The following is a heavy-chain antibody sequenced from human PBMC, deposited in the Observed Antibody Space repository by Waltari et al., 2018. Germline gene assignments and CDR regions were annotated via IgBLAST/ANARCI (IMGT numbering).Heavy chain of an antibody. D-gene: IGHD3-22*01. V-gene: IGHV1-46*01. CDR3: ARIDSGGYYYDY. J-gene: IGHJ4*02. CDR1: GYTFSNYY. Sequence: QVQLVQSGAEVKKPGASVKVSCKASGYTFSNYYMHWVRQAPGQGLEWMGIIDPSGGNTRHAQKFQGRVTMTRDTSTSTVYMELSSLRSEDTAIYYCARIDSGGYYYDYWGQGTLVTVSS. CDR2: IDPSGGNT.